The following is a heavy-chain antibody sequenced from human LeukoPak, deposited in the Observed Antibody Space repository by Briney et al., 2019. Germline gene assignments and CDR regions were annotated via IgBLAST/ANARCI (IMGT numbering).Heavy chain of an antibody. CDR3: ARADYVWGSYRYPTFGSPASCDY. V-gene: IGHV1-18*01. CDR2: ISAYNGNT. Sequence: GASVKVSCKASGYTFTSYGISWVRQAPGQGLEWMGWISAYNGNTNYAQKLQGRVTMTTDTSTSTAYMELRSLRSDDTAVYCCARADYVWGSYRYPTFGSPASCDYWGQGTLVTVSS. CDR1: GYTFTSYG. D-gene: IGHD3-16*02. J-gene: IGHJ4*02.